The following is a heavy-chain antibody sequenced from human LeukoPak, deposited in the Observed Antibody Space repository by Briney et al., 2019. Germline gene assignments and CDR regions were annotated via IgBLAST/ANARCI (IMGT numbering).Heavy chain of an antibody. V-gene: IGHV3-53*01. CDR2: IHGAGST. D-gene: IGHD6-19*01. J-gene: IGHJ6*02. CDR3: AIHSSGWYIYYYGMDV. Sequence: AGGSPILSCAASAVTVSSNYISWVRQAPGEGLEWVSFIHGAGSTYYADSVKDRFNNSRDRYKKTLYLQMNSLRVEDTAVYYCAIHSSGWYIYYYGMDVWGQGGTVSVCS. CDR1: AVTVSSNY.